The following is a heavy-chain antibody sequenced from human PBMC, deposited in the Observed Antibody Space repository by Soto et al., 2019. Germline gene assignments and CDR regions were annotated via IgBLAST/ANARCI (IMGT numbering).Heavy chain of an antibody. CDR1: GYTFTSYA. Sequence: ASVKVSCKASGYTFTSYAINWVRQAPGHGLEWMGWINANSGNTNYAQKLQGRVTMTTDTSTSTAYMELSSLRADDTAVYVCARKPFDLWVSYSGYYNYYVMDAWGQGTTVT. D-gene: IGHD3-3*01. CDR3: ARKPFDLWVSYSGYYNYYVMDA. CDR2: INANSGNT. V-gene: IGHV1-18*04. J-gene: IGHJ6*02.